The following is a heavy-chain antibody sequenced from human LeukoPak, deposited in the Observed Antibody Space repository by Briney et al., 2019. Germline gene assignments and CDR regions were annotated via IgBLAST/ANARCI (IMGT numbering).Heavy chain of an antibody. D-gene: IGHD3-9*01. CDR1: GYTFTSYG. V-gene: IGHV1-2*02. CDR2: INPNSGGT. J-gene: IGHJ3*02. CDR3: ARGGITIDPSGAFDI. Sequence: GASVKVSCKASGYTFTSYGISWVRQAPGQGLEWMGWINPNSGGTNYAQKFQGRVTMTRDTSISTAYMELSRLRSDDTAVYYCARGGITIDPSGAFDIWGQGTMVTVSS.